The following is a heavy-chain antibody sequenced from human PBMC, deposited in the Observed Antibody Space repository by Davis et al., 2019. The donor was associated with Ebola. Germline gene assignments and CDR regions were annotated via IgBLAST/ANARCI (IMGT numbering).Heavy chain of an antibody. J-gene: IGHJ4*02. CDR1: GGSISSSSYY. D-gene: IGHD3-10*01. Sequence: MPSETLSLTCTVSGGSISSSSYYWGWIRQPPGKGLEWIGSIYYSGSTYYNPSLKSRVTISVDTSKNQFSLKLSSVTAADTAVYYCARQGFRFREFYFDYWGQGTLVTVSS. CDR2: IYYSGST. V-gene: IGHV4-39*01. CDR3: ARQGFRFREFYFDY.